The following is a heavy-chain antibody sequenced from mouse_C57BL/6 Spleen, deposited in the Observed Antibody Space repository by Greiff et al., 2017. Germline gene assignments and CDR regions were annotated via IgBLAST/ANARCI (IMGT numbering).Heavy chain of an antibody. CDR3: ARSFYSNYGFMDY. CDR2: IVPEDGGT. V-gene: IGHV14-2*01. CDR1: GFNIKDYY. D-gene: IGHD2-5*01. Sequence: LVESGAELVKPGASVKLSCTASGFNIKDYYMHWVKQRTEQGLEWIGRIVPEDGGTKYAPKFQGKATITADTSSNTAYLQLSSLKSEDTAVYYCARSFYSNYGFMDYWGQGTSVTVSS. J-gene: IGHJ4*01.